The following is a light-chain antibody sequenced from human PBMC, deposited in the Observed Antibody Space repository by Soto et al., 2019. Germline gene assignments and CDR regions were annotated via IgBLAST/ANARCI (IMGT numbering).Light chain of an antibody. CDR3: QQYGSSSWT. V-gene: IGKV3-20*01. Sequence: EIVLTQSPGTLSLSPGERATLSCRASQSVSSSYLAWYQHKPGQVPRLLIYGASSRATGIPDRFSGSGSGTDFTLTISRLEPEDFAVYYRQQYGSSSWTFGQGTKVDIK. J-gene: IGKJ1*01. CDR1: QSVSSSY. CDR2: GAS.